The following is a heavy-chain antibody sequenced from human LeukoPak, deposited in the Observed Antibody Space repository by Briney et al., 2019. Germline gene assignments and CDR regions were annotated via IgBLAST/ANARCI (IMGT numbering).Heavy chain of an antibody. CDR3: ARGGPYYFDY. J-gene: IGHJ4*02. D-gene: IGHD5-12*01. CDR2: IYYSGST. Sequence: SETLSLTCTVSGGSISSSSYYWGWIRQPPGKGLEWIGSIYYSGSTNYNPSLKSRVTISVDTSKNQFSLKLSSVTAADTAVYYCARGGPYYFDYWGQGTLVTVSS. V-gene: IGHV4-39*07. CDR1: GGSISSSSYY.